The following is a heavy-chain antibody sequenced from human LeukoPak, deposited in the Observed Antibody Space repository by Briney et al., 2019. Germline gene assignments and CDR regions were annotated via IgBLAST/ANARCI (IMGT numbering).Heavy chain of an antibody. CDR2: TYYSGST. J-gene: IGHJ3*02. V-gene: IGHV4-59*01. CDR3: ARGPFRGTGDGALDI. Sequence: KPSETLSLTCTVSGGSISSYYWSWIRQPPGKGLEWMGYTYYSGSTHYNPSLTSRVTISVDTSKNQFSLRLSSVTAADTAIYYCARGPFRGTGDGALDIWGQGTMVIVS. D-gene: IGHD1-26*01. CDR1: GGSISSYY.